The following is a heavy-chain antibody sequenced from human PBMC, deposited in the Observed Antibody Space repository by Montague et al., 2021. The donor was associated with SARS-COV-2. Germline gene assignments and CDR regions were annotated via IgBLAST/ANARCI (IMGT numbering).Heavy chain of an antibody. CDR2: IYYSGTT. CDR3: ARAEATIEYSPDS. D-gene: IGHD5-12*01. V-gene: IGHV4-61*01. Sequence: SETLSLTCTVSGGSVSSSSYYWTWIRQPPGKGLEWIGYIYYSGTTNYNPSLKSRITISVDTSKNQFSLRLSSVTAADTAVYYCARAEATIEYSPDSWGQGTLVTVSS. CDR1: GGSVSSSSYY. J-gene: IGHJ4*02.